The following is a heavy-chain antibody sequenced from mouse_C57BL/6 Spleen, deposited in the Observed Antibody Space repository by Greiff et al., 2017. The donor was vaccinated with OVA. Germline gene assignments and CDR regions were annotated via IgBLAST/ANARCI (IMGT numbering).Heavy chain of an antibody. J-gene: IGHJ4*01. D-gene: IGHD2-1*01. V-gene: IGHV1-85*01. CDR2: IYPRDGST. CDR1: GYTFTSYD. CDR3: ARSGDYGNYLYAMDY. Sequence: LVESGPELVKPGASVKLSCKASGYTFTSYDINWVKQRPGQGLEWIGWIYPRDGSTKYNEKFKGKATLTVDTSSSTAYMELHSLTSEDSAVYFCARSGDYGNYLYAMDYWGQGTSVTVSS.